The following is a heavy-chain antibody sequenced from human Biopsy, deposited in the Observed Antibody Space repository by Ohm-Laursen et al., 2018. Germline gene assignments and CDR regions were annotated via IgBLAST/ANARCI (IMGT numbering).Heavy chain of an antibody. CDR1: GESFSGYY. J-gene: IGHJ1*01. V-gene: IGHV4-34*01. CDR3: ARGSNEYGGLYFPH. Sequence: SDTLSLTCAVYGESFSGYYWTWIRQPPGKGLEWIGEINHSGSTDYNPSLKSRVTISVDTSNNQFSLKLSSLAAADTAVYYCARGSNEYGGLYFPHWGQGTLVTVSS. D-gene: IGHD4-23*01. CDR2: INHSGST.